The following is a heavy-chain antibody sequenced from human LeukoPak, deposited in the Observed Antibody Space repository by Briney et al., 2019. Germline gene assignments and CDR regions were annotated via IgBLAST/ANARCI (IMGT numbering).Heavy chain of an antibody. CDR2: FDPEDGET. D-gene: IGHD3-10*01. CDR1: GYTLTEIS. J-gene: IGHJ5*02. V-gene: IGHV1-24*01. CDR3: ATDRYMVRGVTSWFDP. Sequence: ASVKVSCKVSGYTLTEISMHWVRQAPGKGLEWMGGFDPEDGETIYAQKFQGRVTMTEDTSTDTAYMELSSLGSEDTAVYYCATDRYMVRGVTSWFDPWGQGTLVTVSS.